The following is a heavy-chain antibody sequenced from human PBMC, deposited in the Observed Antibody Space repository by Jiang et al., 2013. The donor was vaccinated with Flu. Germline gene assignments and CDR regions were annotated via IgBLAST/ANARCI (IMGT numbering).Heavy chain of an antibody. CDR1: RRHQGRHC. CDR2: IFYSGSA. D-gene: IGHD4-17*01. CDR3: ARGGDYDVDQGDYYYYMDV. V-gene: IGHV4-59*11. Sequence: GLVKPSETLSLILHCLWRRHQGRHCWSWLRQPPGKGLEWIGYIFYSGSATYNPSLKSRVTISIDTSKNQFSLRLTSVTAAGTAVYFCARGGDYDVDQGDYYYYMDVWGKGTTVTVSS. J-gene: IGHJ6*03.